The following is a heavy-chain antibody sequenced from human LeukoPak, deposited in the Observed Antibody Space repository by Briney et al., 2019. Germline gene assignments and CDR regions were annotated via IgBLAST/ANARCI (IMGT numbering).Heavy chain of an antibody. CDR2: ISSSSSYI. Sequence: GGSLRLSCAASGLTFSSYSMNWVRQAPGKGLEWVSSISSSSSYIYYADSVKGRFTISRDNAKNSLYLQMNSLRAEDTAVYYCARDLEWGLRVNPDYYYGMDVWGQGTTVTVSS. V-gene: IGHV3-21*01. CDR1: GLTFSSYS. CDR3: ARDLEWGLRVNPDYYYGMDV. D-gene: IGHD3-3*01. J-gene: IGHJ6*02.